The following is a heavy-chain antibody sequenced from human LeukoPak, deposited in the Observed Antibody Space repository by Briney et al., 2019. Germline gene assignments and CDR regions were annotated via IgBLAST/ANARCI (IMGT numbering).Heavy chain of an antibody. Sequence: PGRSLRLSCAASGFTFSSYAMHWVRQAPGKGLGWVAVISYDGSNKYYADSVKGRFTISRDNSKNTLYLQMNSLRAEDAAVYYCARDPRPRYCSGGSCYFNWFDPWGQGTLVTVSS. CDR1: GFTFSSYA. J-gene: IGHJ5*02. V-gene: IGHV3-30*04. D-gene: IGHD2-15*01. CDR3: ARDPRPRYCSGGSCYFNWFDP. CDR2: ISYDGSNK.